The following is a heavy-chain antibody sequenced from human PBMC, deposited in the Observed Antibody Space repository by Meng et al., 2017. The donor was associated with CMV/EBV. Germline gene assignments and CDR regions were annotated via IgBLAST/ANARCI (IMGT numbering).Heavy chain of an antibody. V-gene: IGHV3-30-3*01. CDR1: GFTFSSYA. Sequence: GESLKISCAASGFTFSSYAMHWVRQAPGKGLEWVAVISYDGSNKYYADSVKGRFTISRDNSKNTLYLQMNSLRAEDTAVYYCARDAYYDFWSGYYQYYFDYWGQGTLVTVSS. CDR3: ARDAYYDFWSGYYQYYFDY. J-gene: IGHJ4*02. CDR2: ISYDGSNK. D-gene: IGHD3-3*01.